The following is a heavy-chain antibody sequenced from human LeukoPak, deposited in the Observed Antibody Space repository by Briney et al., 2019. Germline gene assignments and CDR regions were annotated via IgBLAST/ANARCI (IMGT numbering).Heavy chain of an antibody. V-gene: IGHV4-34*01. CDR2: INHSGGS. CDR1: GGSFSGYY. D-gene: IGHD3-22*01. CDR3: ARGLLWWLSRDAFDI. Sequence: SETLSLTCAVSGGSFSGYYWSWLRRHPPGGLEGIVGINHSGGSNYNQPPQSRLTISVDKSNKNFFLMLISVTAADTSVYYCARGLLWWLSRDAFDIWGQGTMVTVSS. J-gene: IGHJ3*02.